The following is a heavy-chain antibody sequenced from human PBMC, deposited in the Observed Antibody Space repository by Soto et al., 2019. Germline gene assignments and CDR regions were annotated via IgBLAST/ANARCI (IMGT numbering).Heavy chain of an antibody. Sequence: EAQLVESGGGLVQPGRSLRLSCVASGFTFDDYAIHWVRQAPGKGLEWVSGISWNGAATGYADSVKGRFTISRHNAKNSLYLQMSSLRTEDTAIYYSANLPLYGSGFDCWGQGTLVTVSS. CDR1: GFTFDDYA. CDR3: ANLPLYGSGFDC. CDR2: ISWNGAAT. D-gene: IGHD3-10*01. V-gene: IGHV3-9*01. J-gene: IGHJ4*02.